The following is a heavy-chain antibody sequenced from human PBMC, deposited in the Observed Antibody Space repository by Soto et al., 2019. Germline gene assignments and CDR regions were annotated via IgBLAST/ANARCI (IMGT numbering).Heavy chain of an antibody. CDR3: TTDLSSYPTQKLYYYGMDV. J-gene: IGHJ6*02. CDR2: IKSKTDGGTT. D-gene: IGHD3-10*01. CDR1: GFTFSNAW. Sequence: GGSLRLSCAASGFTFSNAWMNWVRQAPGKGLEWVGRIKSKTDGGTTDYAAPVKGRFTISRDDSKNTLYLQMNSLKTQDTAVYYCTTDLSSYPTQKLYYYGMDVWGQGTTVTVSS. V-gene: IGHV3-15*07.